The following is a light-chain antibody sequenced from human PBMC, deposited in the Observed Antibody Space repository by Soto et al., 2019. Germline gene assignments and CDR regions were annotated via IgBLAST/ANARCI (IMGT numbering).Light chain of an antibody. J-gene: IGKJ4*01. CDR2: DAF. CDR3: QQYNSYSPLT. V-gene: IGKV1-5*01. CDR1: QSSSSW. Sequence: DIQMTQSPSSLSASVGDRVTITCRASQSSSSWLAWYQQKPGKAPKLLIFDAFSLESGVPSRFSGSRSGTEFTLTISSLQPDDYATYYCQQYNSYSPLTFGGGTKVEIK.